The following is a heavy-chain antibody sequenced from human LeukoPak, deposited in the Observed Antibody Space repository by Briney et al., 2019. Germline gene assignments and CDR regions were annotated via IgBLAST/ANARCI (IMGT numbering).Heavy chain of an antibody. D-gene: IGHD3-22*01. CDR3: AASPDYYDSSGYSYYFDY. CDR1: GFTFTSSA. Sequence: GTSVKVSCKASGFTFTSSAVQWVRQARGQRLEWIGWIVLRSGNTNYAQKFQERVTITRDMSTSTAYMELSSLRSDDTAVYYCAASPDYYDSSGYSYYFDYWGQGTLVTVSS. J-gene: IGHJ4*02. V-gene: IGHV1-58*01. CDR2: IVLRSGNT.